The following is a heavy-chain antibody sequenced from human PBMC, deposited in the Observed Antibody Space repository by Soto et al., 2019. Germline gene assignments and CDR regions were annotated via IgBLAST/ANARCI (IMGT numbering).Heavy chain of an antibody. Sequence: EVQLVESGGGLVQPGGSLKLSCAASGFTFSGSAMHWVRQASGKGLEWVGRIRSKANSYATAYAASVKGRFTISRDDSKNTAYLQMNSLKTEDTAVYYCFFVMPPSYWGQGTLVTVSS. CDR2: IRSKANSYAT. J-gene: IGHJ4*02. V-gene: IGHV3-73*02. D-gene: IGHD3-3*01. CDR1: GFTFSGSA. CDR3: FFVMPPSY.